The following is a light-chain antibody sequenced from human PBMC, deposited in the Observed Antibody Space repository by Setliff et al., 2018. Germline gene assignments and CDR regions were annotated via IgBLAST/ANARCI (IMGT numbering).Light chain of an antibody. J-gene: IGLJ2*01. Sequence: QSVLTQPPSASGTPGQRVTISCSGSSSNIGSNTVNWYQQFPGTAPKLPIYRNNQRPSGVPDRFSGSKSGTSASLAISGLQSEDEADYYCAAWDDSLNGPVFGGGT. CDR2: RNN. V-gene: IGLV1-44*01. CDR3: AAWDDSLNGPV. CDR1: SSNIGSNT.